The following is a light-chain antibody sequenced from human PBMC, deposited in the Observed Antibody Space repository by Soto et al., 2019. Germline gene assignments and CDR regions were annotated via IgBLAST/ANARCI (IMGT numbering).Light chain of an antibody. V-gene: IGKV3-15*01. J-gene: IGKJ2*01. Sequence: EIVMTQSPATLSVSPGERATLSCRASESVSNNLAWYQQKAGQAPRLLIYGASTRATGIPARFSGSGSGTEFTLTISSLQSEDFAVYYCQQYNNWPYTVGQGTKLEIK. CDR2: GAS. CDR3: QQYNNWPYT. CDR1: ESVSNN.